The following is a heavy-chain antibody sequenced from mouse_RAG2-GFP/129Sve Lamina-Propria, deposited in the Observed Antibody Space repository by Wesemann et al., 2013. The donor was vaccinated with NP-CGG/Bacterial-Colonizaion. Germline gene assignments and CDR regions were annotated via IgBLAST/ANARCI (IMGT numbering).Heavy chain of an antibody. CDR2: IYPSDSET. CDR1: TFTSYW. Sequence: TFTSYWMDWVKQRPGQGLEWIGNIYPSDSETHYNQKFKDKATLTVDKSSSTAYMQLSSLTSEDSAVYYCARYWDYWGQGTTLTVSS. V-gene: IGHV1-61*01. J-gene: IGHJ2*01. CDR3: ARYWDY. D-gene: IGHD4-1*01.